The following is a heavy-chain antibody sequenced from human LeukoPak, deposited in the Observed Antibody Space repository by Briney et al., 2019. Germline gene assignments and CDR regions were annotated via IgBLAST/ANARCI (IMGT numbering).Heavy chain of an antibody. V-gene: IGHV3-23*01. CDR2: IISNGGST. Sequence: GGSLRLSCAASGFTFSSYAMNWVRQAPGKGLEWVSTIISNGGSTYYADSVKGRFTVSRDNSKNTLYLQMDGLRAEDTALYYGAKGGSLSPFDPWGQGSLVTVPS. D-gene: IGHD3-10*01. J-gene: IGHJ5*02. CDR1: GFTFSSYA. CDR3: AKGGSLSPFDP.